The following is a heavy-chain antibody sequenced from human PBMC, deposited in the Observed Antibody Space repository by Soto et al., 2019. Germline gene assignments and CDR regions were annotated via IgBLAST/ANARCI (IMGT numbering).Heavy chain of an antibody. V-gene: IGHV4-39*01. Sequence: SETQSLTCTVSGGSISSSSSYWGWIRQPPGKGLKWVGSIYYLGNTYYNPSLGSRVTISVDTSKNQFSLSLSSLTAADTAVYYCVRNIFGSATTSFDYWGRGTLVTVSS. CDR3: VRNIFGSATTSFDY. CDR2: IYYLGNT. J-gene: IGHJ4*02. D-gene: IGHD3-3*02. CDR1: GGSISSSSSY.